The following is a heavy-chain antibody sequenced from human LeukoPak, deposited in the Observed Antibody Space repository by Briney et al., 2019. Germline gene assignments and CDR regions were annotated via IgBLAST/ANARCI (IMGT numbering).Heavy chain of an antibody. Sequence: SETLSLTCTVSGGSISSSSYYWGWIRQPPGKGLEWIGTIYYSGSTYYNPPLESRVTISIDTSKNQFSLKLSSVTAADTAVYYCAARLTPYYYYGMDVWGQGTTVTVSS. CDR1: GGSISSSSYY. CDR3: AARLTPYYYYGMDV. CDR2: IYYSGST. V-gene: IGHV4-39*07. J-gene: IGHJ6*02.